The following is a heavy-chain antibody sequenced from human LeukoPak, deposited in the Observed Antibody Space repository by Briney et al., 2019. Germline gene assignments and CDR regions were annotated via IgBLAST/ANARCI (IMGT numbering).Heavy chain of an antibody. D-gene: IGHD2-2*01. Sequence: SETLSLTCTVSDGSISGTPYYWGWFRQPPGKGPEWIGNIHYSGTVYYNPSLKSRVTISVDTSKNQFPLKVSSVTAADTAVYYCARLSADSSSSRGFDYWGQGTLVTVSS. V-gene: IGHV4-39*06. CDR3: ARLSADSSSSRGFDY. J-gene: IGHJ4*02. CDR2: IHYSGTV. CDR1: DGSISGTPYY.